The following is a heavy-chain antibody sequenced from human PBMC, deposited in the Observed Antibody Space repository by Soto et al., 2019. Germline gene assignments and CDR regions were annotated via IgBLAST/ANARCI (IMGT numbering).Heavy chain of an antibody. D-gene: IGHD3-10*01. Sequence: EVQLLESGGDLVQPGGSLRLSCEASGFTFSSNCMHWVRQAPGKGLVWVSRMNAGGGSRGYADSVKGRFTISRDNAKNTLFRQITSLRAEDTAVNSCASGTDGGSGQYYLDDYGGQGTLVTVSS. V-gene: IGHV3-74*01. CDR3: ASGTDGGSGQYYLDDY. CDR1: GFTFSSNC. J-gene: IGHJ4*02. CDR2: MNAGGGSR.